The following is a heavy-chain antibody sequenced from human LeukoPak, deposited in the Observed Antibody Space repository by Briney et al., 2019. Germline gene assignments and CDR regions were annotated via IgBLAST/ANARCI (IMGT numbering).Heavy chain of an antibody. D-gene: IGHD5-18*01. CDR1: GFTFSHYY. CDR3: ARIGRVYSYALDY. CDR2: ISSSGSTI. J-gene: IGHJ4*02. Sequence: GGSLRLSCAASGFTFSHYYMSWMRQAPWQALERVSYISSSGSTIYYADSVKGRFTISRDNAKNSLYLQMNSLRAEDTAVYYCARIGRVYSYALDYWGQGTLVTVSS. V-gene: IGHV3-11*04.